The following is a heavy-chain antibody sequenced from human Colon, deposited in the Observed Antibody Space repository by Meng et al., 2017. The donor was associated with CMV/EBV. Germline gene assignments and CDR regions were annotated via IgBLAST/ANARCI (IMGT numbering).Heavy chain of an antibody. V-gene: IGHV3-21*01. CDR1: GFTFSDYN. CDR3: VRDQSKGPTNWNYEYYFDH. D-gene: IGHD1-7*01. Sequence: GASLMISCGASGFTFSDYNMDWVRPAPGKGLERVASITGTSLYIYYADSVKGRFTISRDNTKNSLYLQMDSLTADDTAVYYCVRDQSKGPTNWNYEYYFDHWGQGALVTVSS. J-gene: IGHJ4*02. CDR2: ITGTSLYI.